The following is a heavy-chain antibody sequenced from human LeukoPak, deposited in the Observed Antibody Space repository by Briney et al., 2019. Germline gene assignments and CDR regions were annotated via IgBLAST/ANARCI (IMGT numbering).Heavy chain of an antibody. CDR2: IIPIFGTA. CDR1: GGTFSSYA. CDR3: ARDSPYYGSGNYYYYYMDV. D-gene: IGHD3-10*01. Sequence: SVKVSCKASGGTFSSYAIGWVRQAPGQGLEWMGGIIPIFGTANYAQKFQGRVTITADESMSTAYMELSSLRSEDTAVYYCARDSPYYGSGNYYYYYMDVWGKGTTVTISS. J-gene: IGHJ6*03. V-gene: IGHV1-69*13.